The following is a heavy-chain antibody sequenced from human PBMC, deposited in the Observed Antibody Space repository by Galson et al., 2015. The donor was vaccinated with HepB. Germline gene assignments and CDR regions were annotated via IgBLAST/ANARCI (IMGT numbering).Heavy chain of an antibody. D-gene: IGHD1-26*01. J-gene: IGHJ4*02. Sequence: SLRLSCAASGFTFNDYGMHWVRQAPKKGLEWVSGISWNSNNIAYADSVKGRFTISRDIAKNSLYLHMNSLRPEDTAFYYCAKGTSGRYFHYFDYWGQGTLVTVSS. CDR2: ISWNSNNI. CDR3: AKGTSGRYFHYFDY. V-gene: IGHV3-9*01. CDR1: GFTFNDYG.